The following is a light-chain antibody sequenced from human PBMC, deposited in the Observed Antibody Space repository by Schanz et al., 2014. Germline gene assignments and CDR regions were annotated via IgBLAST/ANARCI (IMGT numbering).Light chain of an antibody. CDR1: SSNIGAGHD. Sequence: QSVLTQPPSVSGAPGQRVTISCTGSSSNIGAGHDVHWYQQLPGTAPKLLIYGNSNRPSGVPDRFSGSKSGTSASLAIIGLQSEDEADYYCATWDDSLKGWVFGGGTKLTVL. CDR2: GNS. CDR3: ATWDDSLKGWV. V-gene: IGLV1-40*01. J-gene: IGLJ3*02.